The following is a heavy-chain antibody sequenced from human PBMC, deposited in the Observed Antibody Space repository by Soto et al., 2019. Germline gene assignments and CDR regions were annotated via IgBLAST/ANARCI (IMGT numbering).Heavy chain of an antibody. CDR3: ARDKGIAVAEFYYAFDI. Sequence: GGSLRLSCAASGFTFSSYAMHWVRQAPGKGLEWVAVISYDGSNKYYADSVKGRFTISRDNSKNTLYLQMNSLRAEDTAVYYCARDKGIAVAEFYYAFDIWGQGTMVTVSS. CDR1: GFTFSSYA. D-gene: IGHD6-19*01. CDR2: ISYDGSNK. J-gene: IGHJ3*02. V-gene: IGHV3-30-3*01.